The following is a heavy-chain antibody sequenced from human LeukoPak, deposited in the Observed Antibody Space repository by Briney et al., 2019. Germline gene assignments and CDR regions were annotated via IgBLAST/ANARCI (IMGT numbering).Heavy chain of an antibody. CDR2: ISAYNGNT. CDR3: ARLDIVVVPAAPFDY. J-gene: IGHJ4*02. CDR1: GYTFTSYG. Sequence: GASVKVSCKASGYTFTSYGISWVRQAPGQGLEWMGWISAYNGNTNYAQKLQGRVTMTTDTSTSTAYMELRSLRSDDTAVYYCARLDIVVVPAAPFDYWGQGTLVTVSS. D-gene: IGHD2-2*03. V-gene: IGHV1-18*01.